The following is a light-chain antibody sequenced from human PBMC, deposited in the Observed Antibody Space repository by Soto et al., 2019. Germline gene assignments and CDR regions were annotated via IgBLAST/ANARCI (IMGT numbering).Light chain of an antibody. CDR2: SHN. V-gene: IGLV1-44*01. J-gene: IGLJ3*02. CDR1: SSNIGANT. CDR3: ASWDGNLNGWV. Sequence: QSVLTQPPSTSGTPGQRVTISCSGSSSNIGANTVNWFQHLPGTAPKLLIYSHNQRPSGVPDRFSGSKSGTSASLAISGLQSEDEADYYCASWDGNLNGWVFGGVTKLTVL.